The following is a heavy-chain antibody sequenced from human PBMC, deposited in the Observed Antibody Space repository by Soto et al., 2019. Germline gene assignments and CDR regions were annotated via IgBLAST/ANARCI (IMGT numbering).Heavy chain of an antibody. J-gene: IGHJ4*02. Sequence: EVQLLESGGGLVQPGGSLRLSCAASGFTFSNYAMSWVRQAPGKGLEWVSGIGGRATSAYYADSLKGRFAISRDNSYNTLFLQLNSLRAEDTAVYYCAKSRYSDSSGDFYDFCGQGTLVSVSS. CDR2: IGGRATSA. CDR3: AKSRYSDSSGDFYDF. V-gene: IGHV3-23*01. D-gene: IGHD3-22*01. CDR1: GFTFSNYA.